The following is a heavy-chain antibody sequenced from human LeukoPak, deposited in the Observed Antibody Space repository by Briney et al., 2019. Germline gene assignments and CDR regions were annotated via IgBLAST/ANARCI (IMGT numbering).Heavy chain of an antibody. Sequence: GASVKVSCKASGYTFTSYGISWVRQAPGQRLEWMGWINAGNGNTKYSQKFQGRVTITRDTSASTAYMELSSLRSEDAAVYYCAREWKGYSSSWYGHGFDPWGQGTLVTVSS. V-gene: IGHV1-3*01. D-gene: IGHD6-13*01. CDR2: INAGNGNT. CDR1: GYTFTSYG. CDR3: AREWKGYSSSWYGHGFDP. J-gene: IGHJ5*02.